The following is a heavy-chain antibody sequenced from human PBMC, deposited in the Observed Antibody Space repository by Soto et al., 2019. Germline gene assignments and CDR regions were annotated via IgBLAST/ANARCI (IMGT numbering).Heavy chain of an antibody. D-gene: IGHD6-13*01. J-gene: IGHJ6*02. Sequence: QVQLVQSGAEVKKPGASVKVSCKASGYTFTSYAMHWVRQAPGQRLEWMGWINAGNGNTKYSQKFQGRVTITRDTSASTAYMELSSLRSEDAAVYYCARSGWGSWTEDYYYGMDVWGQGTTVTVSS. CDR3: ARSGWGSWTEDYYYGMDV. V-gene: IGHV1-3*01. CDR1: GYTFTSYA. CDR2: INAGNGNT.